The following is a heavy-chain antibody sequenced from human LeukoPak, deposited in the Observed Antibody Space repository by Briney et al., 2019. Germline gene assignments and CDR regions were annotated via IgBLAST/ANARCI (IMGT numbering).Heavy chain of an antibody. Sequence: GESLKIFCKGSGYSFTSYWIDWVRQMPGKGLEWMGIIYPGDSDTRYSPSFQGQVTISADKSISTAYLQWSSLKASDTAMYYCARRRDLYSGSYYPFDYWGQGTLVTVSS. J-gene: IGHJ4*02. CDR2: IYPGDSDT. CDR1: GYSFTSYW. V-gene: IGHV5-51*01. CDR3: ARRRDLYSGSYYPFDY. D-gene: IGHD1-26*01.